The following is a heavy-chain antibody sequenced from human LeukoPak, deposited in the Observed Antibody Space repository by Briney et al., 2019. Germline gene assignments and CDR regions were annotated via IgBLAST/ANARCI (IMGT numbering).Heavy chain of an antibody. V-gene: IGHV3-7*01. CDR2: IKQDGSEK. J-gene: IGHJ4*02. CDR3: ARVALHKGFDY. Sequence: HAGGSLRLSCAASGFTFSSYWVSWVRQAPGKGLEWVANIKQDGSEKYYVDSVKGRFTISRDNAKNSLYLQMNSLRAEDTAVYYCARVALHKGFDYWGQGTLVTVSS. CDR1: GFTFSSYW.